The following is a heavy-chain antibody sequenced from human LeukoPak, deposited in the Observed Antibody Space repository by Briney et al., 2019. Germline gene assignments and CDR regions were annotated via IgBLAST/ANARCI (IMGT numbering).Heavy chain of an antibody. CDR1: GGSISSGGYS. J-gene: IGHJ5*02. CDR3: ARSQGNWFDP. V-gene: IGHV4-30-2*01. CDR2: IYHSGST. Sequence: SEALSLTCAVSGGSISSGGYSWSWIRQPPGKGLEWIGYIYHSGSTYYNPSLKSRVTISVDRSKNQFSLKLSSVTAAGTAVYYCARSQGNWFDPWGQGTLVTVSS.